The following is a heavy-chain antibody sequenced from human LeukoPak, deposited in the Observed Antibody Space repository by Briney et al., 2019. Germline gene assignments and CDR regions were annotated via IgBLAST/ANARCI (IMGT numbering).Heavy chain of an antibody. J-gene: IGHJ3*02. CDR3: ARVQFDMSGFHNGFDI. V-gene: IGHV3-20*01. D-gene: IGHD3-22*01. CDR2: INWNGANT. CDR1: GFFFDEFG. Sequence: GGSLRLSCAASGFFFDEFGMTWVRQGPGKGLEWVSGINWNGANTGYADSVKGRFTISRDNAKNILYLQMSSLRAEYTALYHCARVQFDMSGFHNGFDIWGPGTMVTVSS.